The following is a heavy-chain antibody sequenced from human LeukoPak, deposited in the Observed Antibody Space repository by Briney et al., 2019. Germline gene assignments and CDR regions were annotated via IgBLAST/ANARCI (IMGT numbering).Heavy chain of an antibody. CDR3: ARIPGYGSGSYYNLYYFDY. J-gene: IGHJ4*02. CDR1: GYSFTSYW. V-gene: IGHV5-51*01. Sequence: GESLKISCKGSGYSFTSYWIGWVRQMPGKGLEWMGIIYPGDSDTRYSPSFQGQVTISADKSISTAYLQWSSLKASDTAMYYWARIPGYGSGSYYNLYYFDYWGQGTLVTVFS. CDR2: IYPGDSDT. D-gene: IGHD3-10*01.